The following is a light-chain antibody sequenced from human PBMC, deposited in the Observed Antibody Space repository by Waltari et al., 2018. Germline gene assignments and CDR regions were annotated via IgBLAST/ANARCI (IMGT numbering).Light chain of an antibody. J-gene: IGLJ3*02. Sequence: QSALPQPASVSGSPGQSITISCTGTNSDIGIYTYVSWYQQPPGKAPKLIIYEVNNRPSGVSNRFSGSKSGNTASLTISGLQPEDEADYYCTSFTTIGIPLVFGGGTKLTVL. CDR2: EVN. V-gene: IGLV2-14*01. CDR1: NSDIGIYTY. CDR3: TSFTTIGIPLV.